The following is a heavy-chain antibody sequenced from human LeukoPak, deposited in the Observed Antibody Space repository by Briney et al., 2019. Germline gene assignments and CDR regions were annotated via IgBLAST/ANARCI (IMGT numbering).Heavy chain of an antibody. Sequence: SETLSLTCAVSGGSISSNNWWSWVRQPPGKGLEWIGEIFHSGSTNYNPSLKSRVTISVDKSKNQFSLKLNSVTAADAAVYYCARAEPRGSVWYPYWGQGTLVTVSS. V-gene: IGHV4-4*02. CDR1: GGSISSNNW. CDR2: IFHSGST. D-gene: IGHD6-13*01. J-gene: IGHJ4*02. CDR3: ARAEPRGSVWYPY.